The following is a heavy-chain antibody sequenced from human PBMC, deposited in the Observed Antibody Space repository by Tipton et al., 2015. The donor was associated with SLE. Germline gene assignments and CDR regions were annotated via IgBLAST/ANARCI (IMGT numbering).Heavy chain of an antibody. J-gene: IGHJ5*02. CDR3: VGRLGLAFGIDP. CDR2: RLYGGRA. V-gene: IGHV4-39*01. Sequence: TLSLTCTVSGVSISSNSHYWGWIRQPPGKGLEWIGSRLYGGRAHYKPSLESRLTISIDASKNQFSLNLNSVTAADTAMYYCVGRLGLAFGIDPWGQGILVTVSS. CDR1: GVSISSNSHY. D-gene: IGHD3-16*01.